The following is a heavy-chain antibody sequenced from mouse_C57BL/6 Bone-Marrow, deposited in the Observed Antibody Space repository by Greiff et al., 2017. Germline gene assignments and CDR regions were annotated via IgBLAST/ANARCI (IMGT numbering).Heavy chain of an antibody. CDR2: ISSGGSYT. Sequence: EVKLEESGGDLVKPGGSLKLSCAASGFTFSSYGMSWVRQTPDKRLEWVATISSGGSYTYYPDSVKGRFTISRDNAKNTLYLQMSSLKSEDTAMYYCARHPHAMDYWGLGTSVTVSS. CDR3: ARHPHAMDY. V-gene: IGHV5-6*02. CDR1: GFTFSSYG. J-gene: IGHJ4*01.